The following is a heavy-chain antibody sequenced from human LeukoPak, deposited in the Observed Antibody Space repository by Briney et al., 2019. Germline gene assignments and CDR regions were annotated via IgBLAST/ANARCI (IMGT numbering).Heavy chain of an antibody. Sequence: SGPTLVKPTQTLTLTCTFSGFSLSTSGVGVGWIRQPPGKALEWLALIYWNDDKRYSPSLKSRLTITNDTSKNQVVLTMTNMDPVDTATYYCAHRRQQLVLFDYWGQGTLVTVSS. D-gene: IGHD6-13*01. CDR1: GFSLSTSGVG. CDR3: AHRRQQLVLFDY. J-gene: IGHJ4*02. CDR2: IYWNDDK. V-gene: IGHV2-5*01.